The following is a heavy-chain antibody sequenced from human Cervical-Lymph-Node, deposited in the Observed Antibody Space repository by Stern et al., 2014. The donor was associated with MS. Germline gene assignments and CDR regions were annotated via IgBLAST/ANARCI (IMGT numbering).Heavy chain of an antibody. V-gene: IGHV3-9*01. CDR3: AKEGAGDQGLPDY. CDR2: ISWNSDKI. D-gene: IGHD4-17*01. CDR1: GFTFDDYA. Sequence: EVQLVESGGGLVQPGRSLRLSCAASGFTFDDYAMHWVRQAPGKGLEWVSGISWNSDKIGYAEPVKGRFTISRDNAKKSLYLQMNSLRPEDTALYYCAKEGAGDQGLPDYWGQGTLVTVSS. J-gene: IGHJ4*02.